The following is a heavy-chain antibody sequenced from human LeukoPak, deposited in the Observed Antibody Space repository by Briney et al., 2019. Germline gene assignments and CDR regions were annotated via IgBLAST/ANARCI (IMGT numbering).Heavy chain of an antibody. CDR3: ASRGPLVPPLI. D-gene: IGHD2-2*01. CDR1: GFTFSDYY. Sequence: PAGSLRLTCAASGFTFSDYYMCWMRQAPGKGLEWVSYISSSGSTIYYADSVKGRFTISRDNAKNSLYLQMNSLRAEDTAVYHCASRGPLVPPLIWGQGTMVTVSS. CDR2: ISSSGSTI. V-gene: IGHV3-11*04. J-gene: IGHJ3*02.